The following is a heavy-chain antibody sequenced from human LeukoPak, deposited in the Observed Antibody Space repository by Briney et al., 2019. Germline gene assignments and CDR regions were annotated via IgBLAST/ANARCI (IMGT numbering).Heavy chain of an antibody. J-gene: IGHJ4*02. V-gene: IGHV3-33*08. CDR1: GFTFSSYG. CDR2: IWYDGSNK. CDR3: ARDPGYSSGWYYFDY. D-gene: IGHD6-19*01. Sequence: GGSLRLSCAASGFTFSSYGMHWVRQAPGKGLEWVAVIWYDGSNKYYADSVKGRFTISRDNSKNTLYLQMNSLRAEDTAVYYCARDPGYSSGWYYFDYWGQGTLVTVSS.